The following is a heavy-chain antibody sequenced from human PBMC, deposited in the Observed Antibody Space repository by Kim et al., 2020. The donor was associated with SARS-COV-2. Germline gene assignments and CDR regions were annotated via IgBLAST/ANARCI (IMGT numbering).Heavy chain of an antibody. J-gene: IGHJ3*02. CDR2: ITKSSTTI. CDR3: VIARMGGAFDI. D-gene: IGHD3-16*01. CDR1: GFTFSAYD. V-gene: IGHV3-48*02. Sequence: GGSLRLSCATSGFTFSAYDMNWVRRAPGKGLEWLSFITKSSTTIYYADSVKGRFTISRDNAKNSLYLQMNSLRDEDTALYYCVIARMGGAFDIWGQGSMV.